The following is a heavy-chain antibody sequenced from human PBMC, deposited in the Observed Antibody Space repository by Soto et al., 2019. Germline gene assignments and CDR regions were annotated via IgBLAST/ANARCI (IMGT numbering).Heavy chain of an antibody. CDR1: GYNFISYG. CDR3: ARKLYIYDNWFDP. J-gene: IGHJ5*02. CDR2: ISAYNGNT. V-gene: IGHV1-18*01. Sequence: QVQMVQSGAEVKKPGASVKVACKASGYNFISYGITWVRQAPGQGLEWMGWISAYNGNTKYAQNLQGRVTMTTDTSTSTAYMEAGSLRSDDQAIFFRARKLYIYDNWFDPWGQGTLVTVSS. D-gene: IGHD5-18*01.